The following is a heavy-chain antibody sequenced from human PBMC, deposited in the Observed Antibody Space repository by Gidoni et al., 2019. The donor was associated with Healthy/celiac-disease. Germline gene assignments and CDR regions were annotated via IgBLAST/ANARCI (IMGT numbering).Heavy chain of an antibody. CDR1: GGSISSYY. D-gene: IGHD6-6*01. J-gene: IGHJ1*01. Sequence: QVQLQEPGPGLVKPSENPSLTCPVPGGSISSYYWSWIRQPPGKGLEWIGYIYYSGSTNYNPSLKSRVTISVDTSKNQFSLKLSSVTAAGTAVYYCARTEYSSSLYFQHWGQGTLVTVSS. CDR3: ARTEYSSSLYFQH. CDR2: IYYSGST. V-gene: IGHV4-59*01.